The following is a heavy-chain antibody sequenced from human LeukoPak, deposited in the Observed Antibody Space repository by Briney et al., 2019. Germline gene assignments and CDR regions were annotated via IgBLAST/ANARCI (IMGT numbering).Heavy chain of an antibody. Sequence: SETLSLTCAVYGGSFSGYYWSWIRQPPGKGLEWIGEINHSGSTNYNPSLKSRVTISVDTSKNQFSLKLSSVTAADTAVYYCARAGYYYMDVWGKGTTVTVSS. J-gene: IGHJ6*03. V-gene: IGHV4-34*01. CDR1: GGSFSGYY. CDR3: ARAGYYYMDV. CDR2: INHSGST. D-gene: IGHD3-10*01.